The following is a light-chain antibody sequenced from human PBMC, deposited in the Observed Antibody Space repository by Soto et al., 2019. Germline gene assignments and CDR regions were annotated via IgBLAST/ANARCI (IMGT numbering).Light chain of an antibody. V-gene: IGLV2-23*03. J-gene: IGLJ2*01. Sequence: QSVLNQPASVSGSPGQSITISCTGTSSDVGSYNLVSWYQQHPGKAPKLMIYEGSKRPSGVSNRFSGSKSGNTASLTISGLQAEDEADYYCCSYAGSSTFGVFGGGTKLTVL. CDR3: CSYAGSSTFGV. CDR2: EGS. CDR1: SSDVGSYNL.